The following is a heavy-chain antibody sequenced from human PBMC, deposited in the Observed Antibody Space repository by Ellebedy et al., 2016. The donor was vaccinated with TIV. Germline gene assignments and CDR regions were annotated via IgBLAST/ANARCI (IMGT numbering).Heavy chain of an antibody. CDR3: ARRASYGDYAVQVNPWFDP. CDR2: IRQEGDEI. Sequence: PGGSLRLSCAASGFNFRSYWMTWVRQAPGKGRAWVAKIRQEGDEIYYVEFVKGRFTISRDNAKNSLFLQMNSLRVEDTAVYYCARRASYGDYAVQVNPWFDPWGQGTLVTVSS. J-gene: IGHJ5*02. CDR1: GFNFRSYW. D-gene: IGHD4-17*01. V-gene: IGHV3-7*01.